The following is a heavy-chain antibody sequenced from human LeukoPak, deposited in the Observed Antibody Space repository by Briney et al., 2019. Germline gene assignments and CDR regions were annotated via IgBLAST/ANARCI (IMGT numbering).Heavy chain of an antibody. V-gene: IGHV4-34*01. J-gene: IGHJ3*02. D-gene: IGHD1-1*01. CDR3: ASDNPSVAFDS. Sequence: PSETLSLTCAVYGGSFSGYYWSWIRQPPGKGLEWIGEINHSGSTNYNPSLKSRVTISVDTSKNQFSLKLSSVTAADTAVYYWASDNPSVAFDSWGQGTMVTVSS. CDR1: GGSFSGYY. CDR2: INHSGST.